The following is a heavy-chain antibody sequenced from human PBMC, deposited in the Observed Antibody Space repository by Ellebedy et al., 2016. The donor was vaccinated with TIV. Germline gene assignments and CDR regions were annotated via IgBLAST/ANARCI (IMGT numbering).Heavy chain of an antibody. Sequence: GESLKISXAASGFAFSTYWMHWVRQIPGKGLVWILRIDRDGGTTKYADSVKGRFTISRDNAKNTVYLQMNNLRAEDTAVYYCVTVTRGTYGMDVWGQGTTVTVSS. CDR2: IDRDGGTT. D-gene: IGHD3-16*01. CDR3: VTVTRGTYGMDV. CDR1: GFAFSTYW. J-gene: IGHJ6*02. V-gene: IGHV3-74*01.